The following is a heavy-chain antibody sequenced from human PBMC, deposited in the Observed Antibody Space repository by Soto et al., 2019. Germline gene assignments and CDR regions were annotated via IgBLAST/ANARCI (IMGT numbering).Heavy chain of an antibody. V-gene: IGHV1-18*01. CDR2: ISAYNGNT. CDR1: GYTFTSYG. Sequence: GASVKVSCKASGYTFTSYGISWVRQAPGQGLEWMGWISAYNGNTNYAQKLQGRVTMTTDTSTSTAYMELRSLRSDDTAVYYCARGGNYYDSSGYVIFDSWGQGTLVTVLL. CDR3: ARGGNYYDSSGYVIFDS. D-gene: IGHD3-22*01. J-gene: IGHJ4*02.